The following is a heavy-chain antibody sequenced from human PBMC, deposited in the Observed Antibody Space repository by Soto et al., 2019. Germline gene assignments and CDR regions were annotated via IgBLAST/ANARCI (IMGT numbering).Heavy chain of an antibody. V-gene: IGHV5-51*01. CDR1: GYSFTSYW. D-gene: IGHD6-19*01. CDR3: ASRGDIAVAGTSAFDI. J-gene: IGHJ3*02. CDR2: IYPGDSDT. Sequence: DSLRISCKGSGYSFTSYWIGWVGQMPGKGLEWMGIIYPGDSDTRYSPSFQGQVTISADKSISTAYLQWSSLKASDTAMYYCASRGDIAVAGTSAFDIWGQGTMVTVSS.